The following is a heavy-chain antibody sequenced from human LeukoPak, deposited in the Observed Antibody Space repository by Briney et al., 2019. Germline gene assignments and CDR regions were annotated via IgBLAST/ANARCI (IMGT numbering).Heavy chain of an antibody. CDR1: GYIFIHYW. Sequence: GESLKISCQVSGYIFIHYWIGWVRQMPGKGLESMGIIYPADSDTTYSPSFQGQVTISADKSISTVYLQWISLKASDTAMYYCARQSRDGSKTRGYYFDYWGQGTLVTVSS. CDR2: IYPADSDT. D-gene: IGHD3-10*01. V-gene: IGHV5-51*01. CDR3: ARQSRDGSKTRGYYFDY. J-gene: IGHJ4*02.